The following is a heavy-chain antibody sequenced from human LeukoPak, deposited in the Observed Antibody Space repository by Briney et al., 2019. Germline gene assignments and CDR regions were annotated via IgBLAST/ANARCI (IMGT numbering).Heavy chain of an antibody. CDR2: IRYDGSNK. Sequence: GGSLRLSCAASGFTFSSYGMHWVRQAPGKGLEWVAFIRYDGSNKYYADSVKGRFTISRDNSKNTLYLQMNSLRAEDTAVYYCAKDEGSIAVAISYFDYWGQGTLVTVSS. D-gene: IGHD6-19*01. CDR1: GFTFSSYG. CDR3: AKDEGSIAVAISYFDY. V-gene: IGHV3-30*02. J-gene: IGHJ4*02.